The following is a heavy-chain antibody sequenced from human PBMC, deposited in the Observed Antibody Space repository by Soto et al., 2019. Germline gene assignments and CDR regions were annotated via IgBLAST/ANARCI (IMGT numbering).Heavy chain of an antibody. CDR3: AKKVPAALRLYHLLGLDV. D-gene: IGHD2-15*01. V-gene: IGHV4-4*02. CDR2: ISQSGTT. CDR1: GASISSDNR. J-gene: IGHJ6*02. Sequence: LSETLSLTCAVSGASISSDNRWTWVRQPPGEGLEWIGEISQSGTTEYNPSLASRVTISVDKSKNQFSLRLTSMTAADTAVYYCAKKVPAALRLYHLLGLDVWGQGTTVTVSS.